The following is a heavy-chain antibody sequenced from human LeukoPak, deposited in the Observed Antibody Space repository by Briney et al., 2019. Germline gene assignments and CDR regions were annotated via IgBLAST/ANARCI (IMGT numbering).Heavy chain of an antibody. V-gene: IGHV3-7*01. D-gene: IGHD5-18*01. CDR2: IKQDGSEK. CDR1: GFTFSSYW. Sequence: PGGSLRLSCAASGFTFSSYWMSWVRQAPGKGLEWVANIKQDGSEKYYVDSVKGRFTISRDNAKNSLYLQVNSLRAEDTAVYYCARAQLPEDSLFYGMDVWGQGTTVTVSS. J-gene: IGHJ6*02. CDR3: ARAQLPEDSLFYGMDV.